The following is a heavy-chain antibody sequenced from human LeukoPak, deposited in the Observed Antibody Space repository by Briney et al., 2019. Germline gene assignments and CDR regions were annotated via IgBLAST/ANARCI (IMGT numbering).Heavy chain of an antibody. D-gene: IGHD2-2*01. CDR1: GFTFSSYW. Sequence: PGGSLRLSCAASGFTFSSYWMHWVRQAPGKGLVWVSRINSDGSSTSYADSVKGRFTISRDNAKNTLYLQMNGLRAEDTAVYYCAKDIEYIVVVPAASDYWGQGTLVTVSS. CDR3: AKDIEYIVVVPAASDY. V-gene: IGHV3-74*01. J-gene: IGHJ4*02. CDR2: INSDGSST.